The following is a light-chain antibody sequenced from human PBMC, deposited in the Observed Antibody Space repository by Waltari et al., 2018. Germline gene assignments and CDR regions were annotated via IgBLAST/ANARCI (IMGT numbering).Light chain of an antibody. Sequence: EVVMTQSPVTLSVSPRERATLSCRASQSVSNNLAWYQHKPGQAPRLVMYDASTRASGLPARFSGTGSGREFTLTINSLQSEDVAIYYCQQYSNWPPWTFGQGTTVEIK. J-gene: IGKJ1*01. CDR1: QSVSNN. V-gene: IGKV3-15*01. CDR2: DAS. CDR3: QQYSNWPPWT.